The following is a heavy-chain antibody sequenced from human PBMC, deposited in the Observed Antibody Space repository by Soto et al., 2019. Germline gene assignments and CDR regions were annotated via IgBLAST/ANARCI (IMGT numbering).Heavy chain of an antibody. V-gene: IGHV4-31*03. CDR2: IYYSGST. Sequence: QVQLQESGPGLVKPSQTLSLTCTVSGGSISSGGYYWSWIRQHPGKGLEWIGYIYYSGSTYYNPSRKSRVTISVDTSKNQFSLKLSSVTAADTAVYYCARDSGSGNYYYYGMDVWGQGTTVTVSS. CDR3: ARDSGSGNYYYYGMDV. J-gene: IGHJ6*02. CDR1: GGSISSGGYY. D-gene: IGHD3-3*01.